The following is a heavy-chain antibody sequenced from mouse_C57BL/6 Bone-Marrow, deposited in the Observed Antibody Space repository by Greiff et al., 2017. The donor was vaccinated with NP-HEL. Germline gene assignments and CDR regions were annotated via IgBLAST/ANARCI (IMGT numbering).Heavy chain of an antibody. Sequence: QVQLQQPGAELVKPGASVKLSCKASGYTFTSYWMHWVKQRPGQGLEWIGMIHPNSGSTNYNEKFKSKATLTVDKSSSTAYMQLSSLTSEAAAVYYCARGGIYYYGSSFVPFAYWGQGTLVTVSA. CDR3: ARGGIYYYGSSFVPFAY. J-gene: IGHJ3*01. D-gene: IGHD1-1*01. CDR2: IHPNSGST. V-gene: IGHV1-64*01. CDR1: GYTFTSYW.